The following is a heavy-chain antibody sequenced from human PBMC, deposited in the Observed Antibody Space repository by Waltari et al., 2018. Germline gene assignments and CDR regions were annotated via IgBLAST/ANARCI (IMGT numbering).Heavy chain of an antibody. CDR2: IVHSGST. CDR1: GGSFSAYC. CDR3: ARGRRESVWVGELLYYHYYGMDV. Sequence: QVQLQQRGTGLLKTSRTLSLPCDVSGGSFSAYCWTWIRLVPGKGLEWIGEIVHSGSTSYTPSLRGRITISLDTSKNQFSLRLNSVTAADTAVYYCARGRRESVWVGELLYYHYYGMDVWGQGTTVSVSS. J-gene: IGHJ6*02. V-gene: IGHV4-34*02. D-gene: IGHD3-10*01.